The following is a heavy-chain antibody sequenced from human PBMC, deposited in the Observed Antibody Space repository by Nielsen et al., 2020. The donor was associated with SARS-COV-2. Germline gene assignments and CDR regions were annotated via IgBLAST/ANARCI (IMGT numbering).Heavy chain of an antibody. CDR1: GGSISSSSYY. J-gene: IGHJ6*02. V-gene: IGHV4-39*01. CDR2: IYYSGST. Sequence: SETLSLTCTVSGGSISSSSYYWGWIRQPPGKGLEWIGSIYYSGSTYYNPSLKSRVTISVDTSKNQFSLKLSSVTAADTAVYYCAANGPYARQFGGYYYYGMDVWGQGTTVTVSS. D-gene: IGHD3-16*01. CDR3: AANGPYARQFGGYYYYGMDV.